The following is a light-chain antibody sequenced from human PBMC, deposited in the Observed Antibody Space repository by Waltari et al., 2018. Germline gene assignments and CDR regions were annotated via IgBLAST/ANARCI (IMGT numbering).Light chain of an antibody. J-gene: IGKJ2*01. CDR2: GAS. Sequence: MTQSTATLAVSPGERATLSCRASQSVSSKLAWYQQKPGQAPRLLIYGASTRATAIPARFSGSGSGTEFTLTISSLQSEDFAVYYCQQYSNWPYTFGQGTKLEIK. CDR1: QSVSSK. CDR3: QQYSNWPYT. V-gene: IGKV3-15*01.